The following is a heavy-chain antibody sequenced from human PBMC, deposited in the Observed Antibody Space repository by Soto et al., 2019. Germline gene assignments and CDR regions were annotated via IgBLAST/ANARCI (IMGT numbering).Heavy chain of an antibody. D-gene: IGHD5-18*01. CDR2: ISGSGGST. J-gene: IGHJ4*02. V-gene: IGHV3-23*01. CDR3: TSRRDWTAVDPLDY. CDR1: GFTFSSYA. Sequence: GGSLRLSCAASGFTFSSYAMSWVRQAPGKGLEWVSAISGSGGSTYYADSVKGRFTISRDNSKNTLYLQMNSLRAEDTAVYYCTSRRDWTAVDPLDYWGLGTLVTVS.